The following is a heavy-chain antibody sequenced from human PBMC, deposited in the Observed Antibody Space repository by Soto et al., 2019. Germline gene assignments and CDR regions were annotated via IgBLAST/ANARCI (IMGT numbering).Heavy chain of an antibody. D-gene: IGHD6-13*01. Sequence: LRLSCAASGFTFSSYAMHWVRQAPGKGLEWVAVISYDGSNKYYADSVKGRFTISRDNAKNTLYLQMNGLRAEDTAIYYCARGGGQHDRAGHYDHWGRGTPVTVSS. CDR3: ARGGGQHDRAGHYDH. CDR2: ISYDGSNK. J-gene: IGHJ5*02. CDR1: GFTFSSYA. V-gene: IGHV3-30-3*01.